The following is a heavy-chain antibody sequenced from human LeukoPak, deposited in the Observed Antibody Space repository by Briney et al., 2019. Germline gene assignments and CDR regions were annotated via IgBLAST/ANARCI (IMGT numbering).Heavy chain of an antibody. J-gene: IGHJ4*02. CDR1: GFTFSSYG. Sequence: PGGSLRLSRAASGFTFSSYGMHWVRQAPGKGLEWVAVISYDGSNKYYADSVKGRFTVSRDNSKNTLYLQMNSLRAEDTAVYYCAKDKVGATRPGDYWGQGTLVTVSS. V-gene: IGHV3-30*18. D-gene: IGHD1-26*01. CDR3: AKDKVGATRPGDY. CDR2: ISYDGSNK.